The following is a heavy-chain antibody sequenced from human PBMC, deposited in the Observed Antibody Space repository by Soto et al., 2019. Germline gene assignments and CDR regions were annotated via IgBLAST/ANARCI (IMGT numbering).Heavy chain of an antibody. Sequence: SETLSLTCTVSGGSISSYYWSWIRQPPGKGLEWIGYIYYSGSTNYNPSLKSRVTISVDTSKNQFSLKLSSVTAADTAVYYCASSIVGATRFDYWRQGTRVTVSS. CDR1: GGSISSYY. CDR3: ASSIVGATRFDY. CDR2: IYYSGST. J-gene: IGHJ4*02. V-gene: IGHV4-59*01. D-gene: IGHD1-26*01.